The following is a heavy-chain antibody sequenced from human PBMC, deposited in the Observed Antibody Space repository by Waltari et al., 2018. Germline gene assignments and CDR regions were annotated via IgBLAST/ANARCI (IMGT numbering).Heavy chain of an antibody. V-gene: IGHV3-74*01. J-gene: IGHJ6*02. CDR3: ASLYGMDV. Sequence: EVRLVESGGGLVQPGESLRLSCAASGFTFSRFWMHWVRQAPGKGLVCVARIDSDGTSERYADSVKGRFTSARDNAKNTLYLQMKRLRVEDTAVYYCASLYGMDVWGRGTTVTVSS. CDR1: GFTFSRFW. CDR2: IDSDGTSE.